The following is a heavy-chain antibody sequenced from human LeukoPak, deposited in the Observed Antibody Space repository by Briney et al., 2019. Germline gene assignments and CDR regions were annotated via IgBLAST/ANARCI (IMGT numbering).Heavy chain of an antibody. Sequence: SQTLSLTCAISGDSVSSNSAAWNWIRQSPSRGLEWLGRTYYRSKWYNDYAVSVKSRITINPDTSKNQFSLQLNSVTPEDTAMYYCTRAGGDSWYFDYWGQGTLVTVSS. V-gene: IGHV6-1*01. CDR1: GDSVSSNSAA. J-gene: IGHJ4*02. D-gene: IGHD2-21*02. CDR3: TRAGGDSWYFDY. CDR2: TYYRSKWYN.